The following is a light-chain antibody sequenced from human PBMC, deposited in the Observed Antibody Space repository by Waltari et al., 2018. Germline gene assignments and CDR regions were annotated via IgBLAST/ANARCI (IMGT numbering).Light chain of an antibody. V-gene: IGKV1-5*03. CDR3: QQYDGHPST. CDR1: TSITNW. CDR2: RVS. Sequence: DIQMTQSPSTLSASVGDRVTITCRATTSITNWVGWYQQKPGMPPKLLIYRVSSLEAGVPSRFSGSGTGTEYSLTISSLQPADSATYYCQQYDGHPSTFGQGTKVEIK. J-gene: IGKJ1*01.